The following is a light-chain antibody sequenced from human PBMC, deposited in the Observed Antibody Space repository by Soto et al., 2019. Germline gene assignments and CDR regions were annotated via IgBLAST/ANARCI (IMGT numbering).Light chain of an antibody. V-gene: IGLV2-14*01. Sequence: QSALTQPASVSGSPGQSITISCTGTSSDVGGYNYVSWYQQHPGKAPKLMIYDVSNRPAGGSNRFSGSKSGTTASLTISGLQGEDEADYYCSSYTSSSTLGFGGGTKRTVL. CDR1: SSDVGGYNY. J-gene: IGLJ2*01. CDR2: DVS. CDR3: SSYTSSSTLG.